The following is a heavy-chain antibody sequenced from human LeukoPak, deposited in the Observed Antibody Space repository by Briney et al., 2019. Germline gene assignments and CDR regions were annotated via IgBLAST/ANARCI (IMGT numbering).Heavy chain of an antibody. J-gene: IGHJ4*02. D-gene: IGHD3-16*01. CDR3: VKEGVEYSYSYGDY. V-gene: IGHV3-30*18. CDR2: ISYDGGDK. Sequence: GKSLRLSCAASGFSFNNYAMYWVRQAPGKGLEWVALISYDGGDKYYAESMKGRITISRDNSENTLYLQMNNLRPDDTAFYFCVKEGVEYSYSYGDYWGQGTLVTVSS. CDR1: GFSFNNYA.